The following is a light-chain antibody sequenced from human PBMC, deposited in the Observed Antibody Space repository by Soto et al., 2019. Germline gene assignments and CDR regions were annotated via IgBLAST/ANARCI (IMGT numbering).Light chain of an antibody. CDR3: SSYAGSNNFVV. CDR2: EVT. J-gene: IGLJ3*02. V-gene: IGLV2-8*01. CDR1: SSDVGAYDY. Sequence: QSALTQPASVSGSPGQSVTISCTGTSSDVGAYDYVSWYQQYPGKAPKLMIYEVTKRPSGVPDRFSGSKSGNTASLTVSGLQAEDEADYYCSSYAGSNNFVVFGGGTKVTVL.